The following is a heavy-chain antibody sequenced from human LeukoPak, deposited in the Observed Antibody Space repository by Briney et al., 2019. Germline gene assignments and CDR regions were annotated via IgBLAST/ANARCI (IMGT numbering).Heavy chain of an antibody. Sequence: AGGSLRLSCAASGFTFSNIWMSWVRQAPGEGLEWVANIKPDGSEKYYVGSVKGRFTISRDNAKSSLYLQRNSLRAEDTAVYYCARESSGYGNIDYWGQGTLVTVSS. CDR3: ARESSGYGNIDY. CDR1: GFTFSNIW. J-gene: IGHJ4*02. D-gene: IGHD5-12*01. CDR2: IKPDGSEK. V-gene: IGHV3-7*03.